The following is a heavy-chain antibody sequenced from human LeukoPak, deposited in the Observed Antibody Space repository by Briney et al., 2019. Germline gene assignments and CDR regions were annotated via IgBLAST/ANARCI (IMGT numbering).Heavy chain of an antibody. CDR2: IYSSGST. Sequence: SETLSLTCAVSGYSISSDYYCGWIQQPPRKRLGLIGNIYSSGSTYYSPSLKSRVTISVDTSKNQFSLQLSVLTAADTAVYYCARLDCSSTSCYRGSTWFAPWRQGTLVT. V-gene: IGHV4-38-2*01. D-gene: IGHD2-2*01. CDR3: ARLDCSSTSCYRGSTWFAP. J-gene: IGHJ5*02. CDR1: GYSISSDYY.